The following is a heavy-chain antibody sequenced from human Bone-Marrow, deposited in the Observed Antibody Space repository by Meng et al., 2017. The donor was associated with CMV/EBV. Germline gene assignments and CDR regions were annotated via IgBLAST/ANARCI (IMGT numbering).Heavy chain of an antibody. CDR2: FIPMFATT. V-gene: IGHV1-69*05. CDR1: GGTFSNFA. CDR3: ARGDIAARRTIYYYMTDI. D-gene: IGHD6-6*01. J-gene: IGHJ6*01. Sequence: SVKVFCKASGGTFSNFAISWVRQAPGQGLEWMGGFIPMFATTNYAQKFQGRVTITTDESTRSVYMELGSLRSEDTAVYYCARGDIAARRTIYYYMTDIWGQGTTVTGYS.